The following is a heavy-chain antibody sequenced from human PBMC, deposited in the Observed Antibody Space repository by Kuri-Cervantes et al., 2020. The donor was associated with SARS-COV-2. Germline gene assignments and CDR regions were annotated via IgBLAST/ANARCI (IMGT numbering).Heavy chain of an antibody. CDR1: GFKFSRTD. D-gene: IGHD4/OR15-4a*01. J-gene: IGHJ4*02. V-gene: IGHV3-30*18. CDR3: AKDGAGAHDF. CDR2: ISYDGNNK. Sequence: GESLKISCAASGFKFSRTDMHWVRQAPEKGLEWVDFISYDGNNKKCIASGKGRFTISRDNSQNNLYLQMRSLRHEDTAMYYCAKDGAGAHDFWGQGTLVTVSS.